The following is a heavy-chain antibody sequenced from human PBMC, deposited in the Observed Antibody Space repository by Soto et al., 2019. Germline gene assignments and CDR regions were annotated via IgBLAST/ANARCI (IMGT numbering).Heavy chain of an antibody. CDR2: IYHSGST. V-gene: IGHV4-38-2*01. CDR3: VGSGSYYWFDP. J-gene: IGHJ5*02. D-gene: IGHD3-10*01. CDR1: GYSISSGYY. Sequence: PSETLSLTCAVSGYSISSGYYWGCIRQPPGKGLEWIGSIYHSGSTYYNPSLKSRVTISVDTSKNQFSLKLSSVTAADTAVYYCVGSGSYYWFDPWGQGTLVTVSS.